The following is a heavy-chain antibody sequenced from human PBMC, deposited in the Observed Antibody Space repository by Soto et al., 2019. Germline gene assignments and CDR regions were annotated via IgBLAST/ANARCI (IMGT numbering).Heavy chain of an antibody. D-gene: IGHD3-9*01. J-gene: IGHJ3*02. CDR1: GVSISSGDDY. V-gene: IGHV4-61*08. CDR3: ARYFDWPSGFGI. CDR2: IDYNGST. Sequence: SETLSLTCIVSGVSISSGDDYWSWIRQPPGKGLEWIGYIDYNGSTNCNPSLKGRVTISVDTSKKQFSLNLGSVTAADTAIYYCARYFDWPSGFGIWGQGTMVTVS.